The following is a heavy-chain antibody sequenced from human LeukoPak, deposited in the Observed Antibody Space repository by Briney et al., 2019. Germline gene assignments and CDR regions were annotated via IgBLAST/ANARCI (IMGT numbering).Heavy chain of an antibody. V-gene: IGHV3-11*01. Sequence: GGSLRLSCAGSGFDFSRFSMSWVRQAPGKGLEWVSYICDSGRTIYYADSVKGRFTISRDNAKNSVYLQMNNLRAEDTAVYYCARDRLGDYDHSGYYDKWGQGTLVTVSS. CDR2: ICDSGRTI. D-gene: IGHD3-22*01. CDR1: GFDFSRFS. CDR3: ARDRLGDYDHSGYYDK. J-gene: IGHJ4*02.